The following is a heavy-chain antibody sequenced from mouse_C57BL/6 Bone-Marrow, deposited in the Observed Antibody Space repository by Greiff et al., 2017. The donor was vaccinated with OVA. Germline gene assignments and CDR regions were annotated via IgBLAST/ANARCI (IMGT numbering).Heavy chain of an antibody. V-gene: IGHV1-63*01. CDR1: GYTFTNYW. CDR2: IYPGGGYT. D-gene: IGHD1-1*01. Sequence: QVQLKESGAELVRPGTSVKMSCKASGYTFTNYWIGWAKQRPGHGLEWIGDIYPGGGYTNYNEKFKGKATLTADKSSSTAYMQLSSLTSEDSAVYYCARDYYGSSYVGDYWGQGTTLTVSS. J-gene: IGHJ2*01. CDR3: ARDYYGSSYVGDY.